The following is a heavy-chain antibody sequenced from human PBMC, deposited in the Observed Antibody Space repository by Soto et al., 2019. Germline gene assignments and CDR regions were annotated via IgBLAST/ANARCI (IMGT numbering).Heavy chain of an antibody. CDR3: AIVKGYCSSTSCYGFDY. CDR1: GGSISSGDYY. Sequence: KASETLSLTCTVSGGSISSGDYYWSWIRQPPGKGLEWIGYIYYSGSTYYKPSLKSRVTISVDTSKNQFSLKLSSVTAADTAVYYCAIVKGYCSSTSCYGFDYWGQGTLVTVSS. V-gene: IGHV4-30-4*01. J-gene: IGHJ4*02. CDR2: IYYSGST. D-gene: IGHD2-2*01.